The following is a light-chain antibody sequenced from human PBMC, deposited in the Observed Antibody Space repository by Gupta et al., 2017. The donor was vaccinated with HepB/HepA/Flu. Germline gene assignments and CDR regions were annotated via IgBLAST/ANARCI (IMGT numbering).Light chain of an antibody. V-gene: IGKV1-39*01. Sequence: DIQMTQSPSSLSASVGDRVTITCRASQSISSYLNWYQQKPGKAPKLLIYAASSLQSGVPSRFSGSGSRTDFTLTTSSLQPEDFATYYCQQCYSTPLTFGGGTKVEIK. CDR2: AAS. CDR1: QSISSY. J-gene: IGKJ4*01. CDR3: QQCYSTPLT.